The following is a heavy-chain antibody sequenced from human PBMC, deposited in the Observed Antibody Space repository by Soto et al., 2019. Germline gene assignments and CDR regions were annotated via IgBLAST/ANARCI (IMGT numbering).Heavy chain of an antibody. CDR1: GASVNNGSYY. CDR2: IYYSGTT. CDR3: ARNSRGYIFGYDFDP. Sequence: QVRLQESGPGLVKTSETLSLTCTVSGASVNNGSYYWSWIRQSPGKGLEWIGYIYYSGTTAYNPALKSCFPISVDTSKNQISLKVKSVTAADMAVYYCARNSRGYIFGYDFDPWGQGTQVTVSS. J-gene: IGHJ5*02. D-gene: IGHD5-18*01. V-gene: IGHV4-61*01.